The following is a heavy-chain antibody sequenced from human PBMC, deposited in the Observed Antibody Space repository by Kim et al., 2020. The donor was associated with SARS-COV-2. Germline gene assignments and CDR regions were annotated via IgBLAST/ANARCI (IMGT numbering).Heavy chain of an antibody. V-gene: IGHV4-59*13. Sequence: SETLSLTCTVSGGSISSYYWSWIRQPPGKGLEWIGYIYYSGSTNYNPSLKSRVTISVDTSKNQFSLKLSSVTAADTAVYYCARVGRDYYYGMDVWGQGTTVTVSS. CDR1: GGSISSYY. CDR3: ARVGRDYYYGMDV. CDR2: IYYSGST. J-gene: IGHJ6*02. D-gene: IGHD3-10*01.